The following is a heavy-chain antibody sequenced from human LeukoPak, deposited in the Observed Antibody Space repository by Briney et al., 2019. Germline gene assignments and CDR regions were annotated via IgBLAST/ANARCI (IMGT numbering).Heavy chain of an antibody. D-gene: IGHD2-2*01. J-gene: IGHJ4*02. CDR1: GGSFSGYC. Sequence: PSETLSLTCAVYGGSFSGYCWSWIRQPPGKGLEWIGEINHSGSTNYNPSLKSRVTISVDTSKNQSSLKLSSVTAADTAVYYCARGRDLHMPMTRWGQGTLVTVSS. CDR2: INHSGST. V-gene: IGHV4-34*01. CDR3: ARGRDLHMPMTR.